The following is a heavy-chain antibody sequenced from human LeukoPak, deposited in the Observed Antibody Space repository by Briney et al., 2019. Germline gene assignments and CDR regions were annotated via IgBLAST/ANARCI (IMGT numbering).Heavy chain of an antibody. Sequence: GRSLRLSCAASGFTFSSYGMHWVRQAPGKGLDWVAFIHHDGSNKYYADSVRGRFTISRDNSKKTLYLQMNSLIAEDTAVYFCAKGDKMLTWRRTYNRFDPWGQGTLVTVSS. D-gene: IGHD3-16*01. V-gene: IGHV3-30*02. CDR1: GFTFSSYG. J-gene: IGHJ5*02. CDR2: IHHDGSNK. CDR3: AKGDKMLTWRRTYNRFDP.